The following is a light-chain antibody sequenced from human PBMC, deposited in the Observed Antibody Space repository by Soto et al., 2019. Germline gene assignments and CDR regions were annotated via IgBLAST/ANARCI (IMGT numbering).Light chain of an antibody. V-gene: IGKV3-15*01. CDR1: QSVSSN. J-gene: IGKJ5*01. CDR2: GAS. Sequence: EIVMTQSPATLSVSPGERVTLSCRASQSVSSNLAWYQQKPGQAPRLLIYGASTRATGIPARFSGSGPGTEFTLTISSLQSEDFAVYYCQQYNSGTLTFGQGTRLEIK. CDR3: QQYNSGTLT.